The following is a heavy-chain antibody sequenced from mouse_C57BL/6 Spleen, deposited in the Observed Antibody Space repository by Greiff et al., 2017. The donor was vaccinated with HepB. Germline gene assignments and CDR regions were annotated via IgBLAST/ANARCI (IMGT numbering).Heavy chain of an antibody. V-gene: IGHV5-17*01. Sequence: DVKLVESGGGLVKPGGSLKLSCAASGFTFSDYGMHWVRQAPEKGLEWVAYISSGSSTIYYADTVKGRFTISRDNAKNTLFLQMTSLRSEDTAMYYCARLLLRSWYFDVWGTGTTVTVSS. D-gene: IGHD1-1*01. CDR3: ARLLLRSWYFDV. CDR1: GFTFSDYG. CDR2: ISSGSSTI. J-gene: IGHJ1*03.